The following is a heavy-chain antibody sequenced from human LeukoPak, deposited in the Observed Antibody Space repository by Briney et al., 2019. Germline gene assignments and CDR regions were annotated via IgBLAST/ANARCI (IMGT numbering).Heavy chain of an antibody. CDR2: ISSSSSYI. CDR1: GFKFRSYG. Sequence: PGGSLRLSCAASGFKFRSYGMHWVRQAPGKGLEWVSSISSSSSYIYYADSVKGRFTISRDNAKNSLYLQMNSLRAEDTAVYYCARSIGRADAFDIWGQGTMVTVSS. CDR3: ARSIGRADAFDI. D-gene: IGHD5-24*01. J-gene: IGHJ3*02. V-gene: IGHV3-21*04.